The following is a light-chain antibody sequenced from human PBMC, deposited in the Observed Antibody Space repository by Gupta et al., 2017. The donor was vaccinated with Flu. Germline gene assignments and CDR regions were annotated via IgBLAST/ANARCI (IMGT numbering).Light chain of an antibody. CDR2: DTN. CDR3: VAWNDNVSVA. J-gene: IGLJ2*01. Sequence: QSLLTQPPSVSAAPVQKVTITCAGSNSSIGKNYVSWYQQLPGTAPKLLIYDTNKRPAGIARRFSGSKAGTAATLGITGHQAGDEADYYCVAWNDNVSVAFGGGTKLTVL. V-gene: IGLV1-51*01. CDR1: NSSIGKNY.